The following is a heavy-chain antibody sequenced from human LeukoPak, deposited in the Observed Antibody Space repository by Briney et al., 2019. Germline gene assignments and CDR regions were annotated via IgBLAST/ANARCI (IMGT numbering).Heavy chain of an antibody. CDR2: FAGSDTTK. CDR3: TTLGYHLDS. D-gene: IGHD3-22*01. V-gene: IGHV3-48*03. CDR1: GFDFGAYE. Sequence: GGSLRLSCGASGFDFGAYEMNWVRLAPGTGLEWVAYFAGSDTTKYYEDSVRGRFTISRDNAKKSLYLQMNSLRAEDTALYYCTTLGYHLDSWGQGTLVTVSS. J-gene: IGHJ4*02.